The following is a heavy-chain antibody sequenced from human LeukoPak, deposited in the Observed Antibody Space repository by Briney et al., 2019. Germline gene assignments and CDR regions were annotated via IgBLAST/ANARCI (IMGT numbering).Heavy chain of an antibody. J-gene: IGHJ3*02. CDR1: GYTFTGYY. Sequence: ASVKVSCKASGYTFTGYYMHWVRQAPGQGLEWMGWINPNSGGTNYAQKLQGGVTMTRDTSISTAYMELSRLRSDDTAVYYCAREGGSYSGAFDIWGQGTMVTVSS. D-gene: IGHD1-26*01. CDR3: AREGGSYSGAFDI. CDR2: INPNSGGT. V-gene: IGHV1-2*02.